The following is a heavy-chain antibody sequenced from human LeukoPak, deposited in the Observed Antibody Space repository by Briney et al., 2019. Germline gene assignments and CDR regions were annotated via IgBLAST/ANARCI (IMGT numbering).Heavy chain of an antibody. Sequence: TGGSLRLSCAASGFTFSNGWMTWVRQAPGKGLEWVGRIKSKTDGATTDYAAPVKGRFTISRDDSKNTLHLQMNSLKTEDTAVYYCTTGTVVRGVNWNLYGFDPWGQGTLVTVSS. CDR1: GFTFSNGW. V-gene: IGHV3-15*01. CDR3: TTGTVVRGVNWNLYGFDP. CDR2: IKSKTDGATT. J-gene: IGHJ5*02. D-gene: IGHD3-10*01.